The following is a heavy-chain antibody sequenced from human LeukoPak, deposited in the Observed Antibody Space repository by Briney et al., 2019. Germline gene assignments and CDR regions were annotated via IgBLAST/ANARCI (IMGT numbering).Heavy chain of an antibody. J-gene: IGHJ6*03. D-gene: IGHD1-26*01. CDR2: IYPGDSDT. Sequence: GESLKISCKGSGYSFTSYWIGWVRQLPGKGLEWMGIIYPGDSDTRYSPSFQGQVTISADKSISTAYLQWSSLKASDTAMYYCARHMGAKRDYYYYMDVWGKGTTVTVSS. CDR1: GYSFTSYW. CDR3: ARHMGAKRDYYYYMDV. V-gene: IGHV5-51*01.